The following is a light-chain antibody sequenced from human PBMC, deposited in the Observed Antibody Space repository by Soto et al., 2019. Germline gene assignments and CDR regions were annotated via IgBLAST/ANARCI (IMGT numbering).Light chain of an antibody. CDR3: QQYNKWPLT. V-gene: IGKV3-15*01. J-gene: IGKJ1*01. Sequence: EIVWTHSPSTLSVSPWERASLPCRASQSVGSNLAWYQQKPGQAPRLLIYAASTRDTGFPARFSGSGSGTDFTLTISSLEPEDFAVYYCQQYNKWPLTFGQGTKVDNK. CDR2: AAS. CDR1: QSVGSN.